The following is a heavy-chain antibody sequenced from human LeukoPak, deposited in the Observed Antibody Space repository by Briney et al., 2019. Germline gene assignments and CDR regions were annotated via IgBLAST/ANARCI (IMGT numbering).Heavy chain of an antibody. CDR2: IYHSGST. V-gene: IGHV4-30-2*01. Sequence: PSETLSLTCAVSGGSISSGGYSWSWIWQPPGKGLEWIGYIYHSGSTYYNPSLKSRVTISVDRSKNQFSLKLSSVTAADTAVYYCARGHYYDSSGYKHWGQGTLVTVSS. CDR3: ARGHYYDSSGYKH. J-gene: IGHJ1*01. D-gene: IGHD3-22*01. CDR1: GGSISSGGYS.